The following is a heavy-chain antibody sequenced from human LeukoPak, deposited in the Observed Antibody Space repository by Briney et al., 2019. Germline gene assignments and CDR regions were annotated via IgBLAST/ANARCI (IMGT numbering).Heavy chain of an antibody. CDR3: AKGYSSSWHFDY. CDR1: GFPFSSYA. CDR2: ISGSGGST. V-gene: IGHV3-23*01. D-gene: IGHD6-13*01. Sequence: GGSLRLSCAASGFPFSSYAMSWVRQAPGKGLEWVSAISGSGGSTYYADSVKGRFTISRDNSKNTLYLQMNSLRAEDTAVYYCAKGYSSSWHFDYWGQGTLVTVSS. J-gene: IGHJ4*02.